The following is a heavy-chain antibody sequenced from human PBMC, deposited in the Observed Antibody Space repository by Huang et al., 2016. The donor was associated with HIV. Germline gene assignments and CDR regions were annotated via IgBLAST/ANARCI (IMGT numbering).Heavy chain of an antibody. J-gene: IGHJ6*02. CDR1: GYTFTSYY. CDR2: INPSGGST. Sequence: QVQLVQSGAEVKKPGASVKVSCKASGYTFTSYYMHWVRQAPGQGLEWRGIINPSGGSTSYAQKFQGRVTMTRETATSTVYMELSSLRSEDTAVYYCARVRCSSTSCYGMDVWGQGTTVTVSS. CDR3: ARVRCSSTSCYGMDV. D-gene: IGHD2-2*01. V-gene: IGHV1-46*01.